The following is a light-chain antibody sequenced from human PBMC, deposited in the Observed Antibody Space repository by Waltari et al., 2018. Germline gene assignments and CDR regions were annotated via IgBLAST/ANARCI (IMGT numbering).Light chain of an antibody. V-gene: IGKV1-5*03. Sequence: DIQMTQSTPTLSASVGERVTITCRASQSISSWLAWYQQKPRKAPKLLIYKASSLESGVPSKFSGSGSGTEFTLTISSLQPDDFATYYCQQYNSYSPWTFGQGTKVEIK. J-gene: IGKJ1*01. CDR2: KAS. CDR3: QQYNSYSPWT. CDR1: QSISSW.